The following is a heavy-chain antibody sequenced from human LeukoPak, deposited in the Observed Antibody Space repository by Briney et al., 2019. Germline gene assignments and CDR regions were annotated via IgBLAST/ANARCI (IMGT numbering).Heavy chain of an antibody. CDR3: ARAPRKMGAGSSPDPYYFDY. CDR1: GYTFTSYY. J-gene: IGHJ4*02. Sequence: GASVKVSCKASGYTFTSYYMHWVRQAPGQGLEWMGIINPSGGSTSYAQKFQGRVTMTRDTSTSTVYMELSSLRSEDTAVYYCARAPRKMGAGSSPDPYYFDYWGQGTLVTVSS. CDR2: INPSGGST. D-gene: IGHD6-13*01. V-gene: IGHV1-46*01.